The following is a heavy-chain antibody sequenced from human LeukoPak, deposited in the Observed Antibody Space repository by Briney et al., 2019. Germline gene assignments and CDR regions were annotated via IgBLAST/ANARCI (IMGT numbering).Heavy chain of an antibody. CDR2: ISGSGGST. CDR1: GFTLSSYA. J-gene: IGHJ6*02. CDR3: ARDSRTMVRGVLYYGMDV. D-gene: IGHD3-10*01. Sequence: GGSLRLSCAASGFTLSSYAMSWVRQAPGKGLEWVSAISGSGGSTYYADSVKGRFTISRDNSKNTLYLQMNSLRAEDTAVYYCARDSRTMVRGVLYYGMDVWGQGTTVTVSS. V-gene: IGHV3-23*01.